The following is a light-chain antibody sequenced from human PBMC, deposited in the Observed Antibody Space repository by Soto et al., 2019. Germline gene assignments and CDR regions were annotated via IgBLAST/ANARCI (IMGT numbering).Light chain of an antibody. CDR3: QSYDSSLSVV. Sequence: QSVLTQPPSVSGARGQRVTISCTGSSSNIGAGYDVHWYQQLPGTAPKLLIYVNSNRPSGVPDRFSGSKSGTSASLAITGLQAEDEADYYCQSYDSSLSVVFGGGTKLTVL. CDR1: SSNIGAGYD. V-gene: IGLV1-40*01. J-gene: IGLJ2*01. CDR2: VNS.